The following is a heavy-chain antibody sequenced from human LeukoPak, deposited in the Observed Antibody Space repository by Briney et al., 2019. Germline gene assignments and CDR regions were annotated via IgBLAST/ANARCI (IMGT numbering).Heavy chain of an antibody. CDR3: LGTRLVVTAYFDY. CDR2: INDFGSEK. CDR1: GVTFSKYW. V-gene: IGHV3-7*01. J-gene: IGHJ4*02. Sequence: GGSLRLSCAASGVTFSKYWMSWVRQAPGKGLEWVANINDFGSEKYYVDSVKGRFTISRDNAKNSLYLQMNSLRAEDTALYYCLGTRLVVTAYFDYWGQGTLVTVSS. D-gene: IGHD2-21*02.